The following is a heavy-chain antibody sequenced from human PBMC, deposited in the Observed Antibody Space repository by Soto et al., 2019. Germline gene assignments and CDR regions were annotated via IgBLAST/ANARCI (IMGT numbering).Heavy chain of an antibody. CDR2: ISYDGSNK. V-gene: IGHV3-30*18. D-gene: IGHD6-13*01. Sequence: QVQLVESGGGVVQPGRSLRLSCAASGFTFSSYGMHWVRQAPGKGLEWVAVISYDGSNKYYADSVKGRFTISRDNSKNTLYLQMNSLRAEDTAVYYCAKGRRPAGYYYYYMDVWGKGTTVTVSS. J-gene: IGHJ6*03. CDR3: AKGRRPAGYYYYYMDV. CDR1: GFTFSSYG.